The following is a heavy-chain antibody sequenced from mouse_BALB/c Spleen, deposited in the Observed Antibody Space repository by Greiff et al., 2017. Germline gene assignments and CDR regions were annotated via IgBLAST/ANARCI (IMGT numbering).Heavy chain of an antibody. Sequence: QVQLKESGAELAKPGASVKMSCKASGYTFTSYWMHWVKQRPGQGLEWIGYINPSTGYTEYNQKFKDKATLTADKSSSTAYMQLSSLTSEDSAVYYCARSFTTATDYWGQGTTLTVSS. CDR2: INPSTGYT. V-gene: IGHV1-7*01. D-gene: IGHD1-2*01. CDR3: ARSFTTATDY. J-gene: IGHJ2*01. CDR1: GYTFTSYW.